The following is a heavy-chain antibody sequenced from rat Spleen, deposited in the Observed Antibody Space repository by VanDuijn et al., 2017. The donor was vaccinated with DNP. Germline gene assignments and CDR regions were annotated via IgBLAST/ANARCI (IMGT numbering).Heavy chain of an antibody. Sequence: QVQLKESGPGLVQPSQTLSLTCTVSGFSVTGYHVHWVRQPPGKGLEWMGVMWSDGDTSYNSALASRLSISRDTSKSQLFLKMNSLQTADTATYYCARSPETSYIYFPWAYWGQGTLVIVSS. D-gene: IGHD1-2*01. CDR2: MWSDGDT. CDR3: ARSPETSYIYFPWAY. CDR1: GFSVTGYH. J-gene: IGHJ3*01. V-gene: IGHV2-32*01.